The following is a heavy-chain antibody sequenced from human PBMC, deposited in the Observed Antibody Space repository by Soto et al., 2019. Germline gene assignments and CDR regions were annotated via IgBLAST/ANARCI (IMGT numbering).Heavy chain of an antibody. V-gene: IGHV3-13*04. CDR2: IGTAGDT. CDR1: GFTFSSYD. J-gene: IGHJ2*01. D-gene: IGHD6-13*01. Sequence: EVQLVESGGGLVQPGGSLRLSCAASGFTFSSYDMHWVRQATGEGLEWVSAIGTAGDTYYPGSVKGRFTISRENAKNSLYLQMNSLRAGDTAVYYCARAPQQLWWYFDLWGRGTLVTVSS. CDR3: ARAPQQLWWYFDL.